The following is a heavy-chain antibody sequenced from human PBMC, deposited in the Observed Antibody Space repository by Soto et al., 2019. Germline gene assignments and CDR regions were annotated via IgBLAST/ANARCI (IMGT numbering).Heavy chain of an antibody. Sequence: PVGSLRLSCVASGFIFDDYSMSWVRQGPGMGLEWVAGIHWNGYSTGYADSVKGRFTISRDNAKNSLYLQMNSLRAEDTAFYYCASLGSGSYRGGYYYYDMDVWGQGTTVTVS. CDR3: ASLGSGSYRGGYYYYDMDV. CDR2: IHWNGYST. D-gene: IGHD3-10*01. V-gene: IGHV3-20*04. CDR1: GFIFDDYS. J-gene: IGHJ6*02.